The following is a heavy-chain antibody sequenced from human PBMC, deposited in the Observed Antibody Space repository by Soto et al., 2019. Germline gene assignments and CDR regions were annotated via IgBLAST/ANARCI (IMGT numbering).Heavy chain of an antibody. Sequence: TSETLSLTCTVSGGSISSYYWSWIRQPPGKGLEWIGYIYYSGSTNYNPSLKSRVTISVDTSKNQFSLKLSSVTAADTAVYYCARESGYYDSSGYPHYGMDVWGQGTTVTV. V-gene: IGHV4-59*01. CDR2: IYYSGST. CDR1: GGSISSYY. CDR3: ARESGYYDSSGYPHYGMDV. J-gene: IGHJ6*02. D-gene: IGHD3-22*01.